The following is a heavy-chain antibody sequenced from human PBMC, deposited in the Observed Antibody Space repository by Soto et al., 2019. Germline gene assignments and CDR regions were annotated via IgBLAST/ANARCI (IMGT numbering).Heavy chain of an antibody. J-gene: IGHJ4*02. CDR2: IYYSGST. D-gene: IGHD6-19*01. CDR1: GGSISSYY. CDR3: ARRGSSGWHFDY. V-gene: IGHV4-59*08. Sequence: SETLSLTCTVSGGSISSYYWSWIRQPPGKGLEWIGYIYYSGSTNYNPSLKSRVTISVDTSKNQFSLKLSSVTAADTAVYYCARRGSSGWHFDYWGQGTLVTVPQ.